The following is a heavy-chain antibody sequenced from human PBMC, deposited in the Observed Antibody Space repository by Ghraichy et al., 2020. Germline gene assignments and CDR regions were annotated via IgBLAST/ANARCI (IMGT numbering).Heavy chain of an antibody. D-gene: IGHD5-18*01. CDR1: GGSVNIGIYY. CDR2: IYNSGST. Sequence: SETLSLTCTVSGGSVNIGIYYWTWIRQTPGKGLEWIGYIYNSGSTNYNPSLKSRVTISVDPSKNQFSLKLSSVTAADTAVYFCAMKPTPTSPYSLDHWGQGTLVTVSS. J-gene: IGHJ4*02. V-gene: IGHV4-61*01. CDR3: AMKPTPTSPYSLDH.